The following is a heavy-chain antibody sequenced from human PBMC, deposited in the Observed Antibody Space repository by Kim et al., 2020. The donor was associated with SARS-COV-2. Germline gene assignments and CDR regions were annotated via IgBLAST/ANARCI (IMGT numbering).Heavy chain of an antibody. V-gene: IGHV1-18*01. CDR2: ISAYNGNT. Sequence: ASVKVSCKASGYTFTSYGISWVRQAPGQGLEWMGWISAYNGNTNYAQKLQGRVTMTTDTSTSTAYMELRSLRSDDTAVYYCARGAYIVVVPAAMAHYYYYYGMDVWGQGTTVTVSS. CDR1: GYTFTSYG. J-gene: IGHJ6*02. D-gene: IGHD2-2*01. CDR3: ARGAYIVVVPAAMAHYYYYYGMDV.